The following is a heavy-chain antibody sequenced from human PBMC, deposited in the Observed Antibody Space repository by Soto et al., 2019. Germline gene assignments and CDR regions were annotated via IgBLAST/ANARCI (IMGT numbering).Heavy chain of an antibody. J-gene: IGHJ5*02. V-gene: IGHV1-2*02. D-gene: IGHD2-2*02. Sequence: GASVKVSCKASGYTFTGYYMHWVRQAPGQGLEWMGWVNPNSGGTNYAQKFQGRVTMTRDTSISTAYMELSRLRSDDTAVYYFARCRLVVPAAIEYDWLDPWGQGTLVTVSS. CDR3: ARCRLVVPAAIEYDWLDP. CDR1: GYTFTGYY. CDR2: VNPNSGGT.